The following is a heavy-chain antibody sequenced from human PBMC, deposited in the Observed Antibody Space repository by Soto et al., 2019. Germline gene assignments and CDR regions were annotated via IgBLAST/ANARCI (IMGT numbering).Heavy chain of an antibody. D-gene: IGHD3-22*01. CDR1: GYTFISYT. CDR3: ARGTDFDSSGYSPVGFDP. V-gene: IGHV1-3*01. CDR2: INDGHNKT. Sequence: ASVKVSCKASGYTFISYTMQWVRLAPGQRLEWMGWINDGHNKTKYSQKFQGRVTITGDTSASTAYMELSSLRSEDTAVYYCARGTDFDSSGYSPVGFDPWGQGTMVTVYS. J-gene: IGHJ5*02.